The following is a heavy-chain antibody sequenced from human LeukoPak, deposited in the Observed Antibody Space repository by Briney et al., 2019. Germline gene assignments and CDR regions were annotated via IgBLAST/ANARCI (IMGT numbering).Heavy chain of an antibody. Sequence: GGSLRLSCAASGFTVSRNYYMNWVRQAPGKGLEWVSVIYSAGTTYCADSVKGRFTISRDNSKNTVYLQMNSLRAEDTAVYYCARGDDYGGAWYYFDCWGQGTLVTVSS. D-gene: IGHD4-23*01. CDR1: GFTVSRNY. V-gene: IGHV3-53*01. CDR2: IYSAGTT. J-gene: IGHJ4*02. CDR3: ARGDDYGGAWYYFDC.